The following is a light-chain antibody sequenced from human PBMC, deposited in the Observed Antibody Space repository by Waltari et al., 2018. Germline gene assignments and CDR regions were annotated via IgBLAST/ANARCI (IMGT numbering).Light chain of an antibody. CDR3: QHYLRLPVT. CDR1: ESVSRA. J-gene: IGKJ1*01. CDR2: GAS. Sequence: EIVLTQSPGTLSLSVGERATVSCSASESVSRALAWYQQKPVQAPRLLIYGASTRATGIPDRFSGSGSVTDFSLTISRLEPDDFAVYYCQHYLRLPVTFGQGTTVEI. V-gene: IGKV3-20*01.